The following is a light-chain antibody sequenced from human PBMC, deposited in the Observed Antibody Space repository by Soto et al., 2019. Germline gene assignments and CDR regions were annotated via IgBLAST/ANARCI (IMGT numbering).Light chain of an antibody. CDR3: QQYNSYLS. Sequence: IEMTQYPSTVSASVGARVTITCRASQRVYNWLDWYQQKPGKAPKLLLSSVSTLESGVPSRFSGSGSGTEFTLAISSLQPEDLGTYYCQQYNSYLSFGPGTKVEI. CDR1: QRVYNW. J-gene: IGKJ3*01. V-gene: IGKV1-5*01. CDR2: SVS.